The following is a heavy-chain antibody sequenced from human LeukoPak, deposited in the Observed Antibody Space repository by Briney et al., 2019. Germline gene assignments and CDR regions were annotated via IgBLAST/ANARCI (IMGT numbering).Heavy chain of an antibody. V-gene: IGHV4-4*02. Sequence: SGTLSLTCAVSGGSICSSNWWSWVRQPPGKGLDWIGEIYHSGSPNYNPSLKSRVTISLDKPKTQFSLKLIPVPAANPAVYYLARCLEWRCDYCVYWGQGTLVTVSS. CDR1: GGSICSSNW. CDR3: ARCLEWRCDYCVY. D-gene: IGHD3-3*01. J-gene: IGHJ4*02. CDR2: IYHSGSP.